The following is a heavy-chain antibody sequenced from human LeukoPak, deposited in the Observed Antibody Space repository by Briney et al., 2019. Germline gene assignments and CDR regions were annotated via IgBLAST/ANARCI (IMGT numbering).Heavy chain of an antibody. J-gene: IGHJ4*02. CDR3: ARSYSGSYSDY. V-gene: IGHV4-59*11. CDR1: GGSISGHY. CDR2: IYYSGTT. D-gene: IGHD1-26*01. Sequence: SETLSLTCNVSGGSISGHYWSWIRQPPGKGLEWIGYIYYSGTTSYKPSLRSRVTMSVDTSKNQFSLKLSSVTAADTAVYYCARSYSGSYSDYWGQGTLVTVSS.